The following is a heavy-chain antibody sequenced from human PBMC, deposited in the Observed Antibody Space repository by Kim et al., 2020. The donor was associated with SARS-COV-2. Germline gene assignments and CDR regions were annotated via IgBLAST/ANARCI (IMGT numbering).Heavy chain of an antibody. CDR3: ARGPGYCSGGSCYGGRYF. CDR1: GGSFSGYY. CDR2: INHSGST. V-gene: IGHV4-34*01. D-gene: IGHD2-15*01. Sequence: SETLSLTCAVYGGSFSGYYWSWIRQPPGKGLEWIGEINHSGSTNYNPSLKSRVTISVDTSKNQFSLKLSSVTAADTAVYYCARGPGYCSGGSCYGGRYF. J-gene: IGHJ4*01.